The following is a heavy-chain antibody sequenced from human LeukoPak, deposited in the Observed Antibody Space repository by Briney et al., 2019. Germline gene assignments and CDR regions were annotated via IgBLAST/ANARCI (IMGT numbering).Heavy chain of an antibody. V-gene: IGHV4-34*01. Sequence: SETLSLTCAVYGGSFSGYYWSWIRQPPGKGLEWIGEIYHSGSTNYNPSLKSRVTISVDTSKNQFSLKLSSVTAADTAVYYCARWGYCSGGSCYYSYFYYYGMDVWGQGTTVTVSS. D-gene: IGHD2-15*01. CDR1: GGSFSGYY. J-gene: IGHJ6*02. CDR3: ARWGYCSGGSCYYSYFYYYGMDV. CDR2: IYHSGST.